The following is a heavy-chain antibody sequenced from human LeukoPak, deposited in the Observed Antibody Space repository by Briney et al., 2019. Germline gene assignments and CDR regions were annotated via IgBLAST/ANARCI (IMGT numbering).Heavy chain of an antibody. CDR2: ISTSGTP. V-gene: IGHV4-61*02. CDR1: GDSISSGDYY. Sequence: PSETLSLTCTVSGDSISSGDYYWNWIRQPAGKRLEWIGRISTSGTPNYNPSFRGRLTISIDTSKNQFSLNLRSVTAAETGIYYCARGPYWGQGTLVTVSS. J-gene: IGHJ4*02. CDR3: ARGPY.